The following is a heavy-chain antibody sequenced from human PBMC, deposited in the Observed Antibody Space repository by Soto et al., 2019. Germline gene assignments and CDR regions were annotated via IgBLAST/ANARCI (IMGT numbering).Heavy chain of an antibody. V-gene: IGHV6-1*01. CDR2: TYYRSKWYN. Sequence: SQTLSLTCAISGDTVSSNSAAWNWIRQSPSRGLEWLGRTYYRSKWYNDYAVSVKSRITINPDTSKNQFSLQLNSVTPEDTAVYYCASDGRWLGPYSYCAIDVWGPGTKVTVYS. D-gene: IGHD5-12*01. J-gene: IGHJ6*02. CDR3: ASDGRWLGPYSYCAIDV. CDR1: GDTVSSNSAA.